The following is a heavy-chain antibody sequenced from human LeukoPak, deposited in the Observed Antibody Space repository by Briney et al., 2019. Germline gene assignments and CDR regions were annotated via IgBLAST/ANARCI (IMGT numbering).Heavy chain of an antibody. CDR1: GYTFTSYD. V-gene: IGHV1-8*03. J-gene: IGHJ5*02. CDR2: MNPNSGNT. D-gene: IGHD3-10*01. Sequence: ASVKVSCKASGYTFTSYDINWVRQATGQGLEWMGWMNPNSGNTGYARKFQGRVTITRNISISTAYMELSSLRSEDTAVYYCARVGGVIAWFDPWGQGTLVTVSS. CDR3: ARVGGVIAWFDP.